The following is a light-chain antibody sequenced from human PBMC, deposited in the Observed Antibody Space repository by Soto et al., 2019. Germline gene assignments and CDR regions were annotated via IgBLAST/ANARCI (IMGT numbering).Light chain of an antibody. Sequence: EIVLTQSPATLSLSPGERATLSCRASQSVSSYLAWYQPKPGQAPRLLIYDASNRATGIPARFSGSGSGTDFTLTITSRESEDFAVYYCQQRRNWPSTFGGGTKVEIK. CDR1: QSVSSY. CDR2: DAS. V-gene: IGKV3-11*01. J-gene: IGKJ4*01. CDR3: QQRRNWPST.